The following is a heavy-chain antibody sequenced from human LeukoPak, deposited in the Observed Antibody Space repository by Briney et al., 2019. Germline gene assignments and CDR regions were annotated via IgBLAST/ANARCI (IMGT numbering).Heavy chain of an antibody. J-gene: IGHJ4*02. CDR3: ARKDGDY. V-gene: IGHV4-4*07. Sequence: PSETLSITCTVSGASISSFHWTCIRQPAGKGLEWIGLIYSSGSTIYNPSLKSRVAMSVDMTKNQLSLKLSSVTAADTAMYYCARKDGDYWGQGTLVTVSS. CDR2: IYSSGST. CDR1: GASISSFH.